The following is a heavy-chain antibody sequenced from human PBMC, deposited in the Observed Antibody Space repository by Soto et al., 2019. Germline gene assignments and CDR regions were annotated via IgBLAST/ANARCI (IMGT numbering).Heavy chain of an antibody. CDR3: ARGGPWIQLYHLDY. Sequence: ASVKVSCKASGGTFSSYAISWVRQAPGQGLEWMGGIIPIFGTANYAQKFQGRVTITADESTSTAYMELSSLRSEDTAVYYCARGGPWIQLYHLDYWRQGTLVTVSS. J-gene: IGHJ4*02. D-gene: IGHD5-18*01. CDR2: IIPIFGTA. V-gene: IGHV1-69*13. CDR1: GGTFSSYA.